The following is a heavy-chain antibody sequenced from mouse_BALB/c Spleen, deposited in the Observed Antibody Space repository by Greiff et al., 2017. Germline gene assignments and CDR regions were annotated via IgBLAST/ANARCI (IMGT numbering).Heavy chain of an antibody. CDR3: ASDYRYDY. V-gene: IGHV14-3*02. Sequence: EVQLQQSGAELVKPGASVKLSCTASGFNIKDTYMHWVKQRPEQGLEWIGRIDPANGNTKYDPKFQGKATITADTSSNTAYLQLSSLTSEDTAVYYCASDYRYDYWGQGTTLTVSS. CDR1: GFNIKDTY. J-gene: IGHJ2*01. CDR2: IDPANGNT. D-gene: IGHD2-14*01.